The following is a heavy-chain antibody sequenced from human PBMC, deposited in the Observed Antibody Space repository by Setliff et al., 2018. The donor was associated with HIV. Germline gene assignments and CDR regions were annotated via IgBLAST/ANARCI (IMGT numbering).Heavy chain of an antibody. V-gene: IGHV3-48*01. Sequence: GGSLRLSCAASGFTFSSYSMNWVRQAPGKGLEWVSYISSSSSTIYYADSVKGRFTMSRDYSKNTIYLQMSSLRAEDSAVYYCAKSASWDLRGWLHWGQGTLVTVSS. CDR1: GFTFSSYS. D-gene: IGHD6-19*01. CDR3: AKSASWDLRGWLH. CDR2: ISSSSSTI. J-gene: IGHJ4*02.